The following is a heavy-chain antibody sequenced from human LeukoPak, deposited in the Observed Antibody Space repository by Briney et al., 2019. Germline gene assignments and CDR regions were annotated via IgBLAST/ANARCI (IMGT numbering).Heavy chain of an antibody. J-gene: IGHJ4*02. D-gene: IGHD3-9*01. CDR3: AKDFYFDWLQPSLFDY. V-gene: IGHV3-23*01. CDR2: ISGSGGST. CDR1: GFTFSSYS. Sequence: GGSLRLSCAASGFTFSSYSMNWVRQAPGKGLGWVSAISGSGGSTYYADSVRGRFTISRDNSKNTLYLQMNSLRAEDTAVYYCAKDFYFDWLQPSLFDYWGQGTLVTVSS.